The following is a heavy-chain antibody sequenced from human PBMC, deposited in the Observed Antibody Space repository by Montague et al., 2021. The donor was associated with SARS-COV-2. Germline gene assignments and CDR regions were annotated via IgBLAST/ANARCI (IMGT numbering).Heavy chain of an antibody. CDR1: GGSFTGYY. J-gene: IGHJ4*02. Sequence: SETLSLTCAVYGGSFTGYYWSWIRQPPGKGLEWIGEINHSGSTNXNPSLKSRVTISVDTSKNQFSLKLSSVTAADTAVYYCARFPYYYDSSGSFDYWGQGTLVTVSS. V-gene: IGHV4-34*01. CDR3: ARFPYYYDSSGSFDY. D-gene: IGHD3-22*01. CDR2: INHSGST.